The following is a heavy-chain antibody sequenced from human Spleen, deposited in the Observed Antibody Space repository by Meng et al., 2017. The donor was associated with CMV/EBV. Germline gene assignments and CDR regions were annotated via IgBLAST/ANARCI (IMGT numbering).Heavy chain of an antibody. CDR3: TKGGGERVTFDAMDV. CDR1: GFTFSDHS. D-gene: IGHD2-21*02. J-gene: IGHJ6*02. Sequence: SLKISCAASGFTFSDHSMTWVRQTPGEGLEWVSGISGNTGFIGYADSVKGRFTISRDNAKKTLSLQINTLRPEDTALYYCTKGGGERVTFDAMDVWGQGTTVTVSS. CDR2: ISGNTGFI. V-gene: IGHV3-9*01.